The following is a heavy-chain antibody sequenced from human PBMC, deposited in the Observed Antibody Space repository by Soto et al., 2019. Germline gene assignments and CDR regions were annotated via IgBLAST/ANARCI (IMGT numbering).Heavy chain of an antibody. V-gene: IGHV2-5*02. CDR3: AYLPCSGGSCYWFSFSGMDV. Sequence: QITLKESGTTLVKPTQTLTLTCTFSGFSLSTSGVGVAWIRQPPGTALEWLALIYWDDDKRYRPSLKSRLTITKDTSKNQVVLTINNMDSVDTATYYCAYLPCSGGSCYWFSFSGMDVWGQGTTVTVSS. D-gene: IGHD2-15*01. J-gene: IGHJ6*02. CDR1: GFSLSTSGVG. CDR2: IYWDDDK.